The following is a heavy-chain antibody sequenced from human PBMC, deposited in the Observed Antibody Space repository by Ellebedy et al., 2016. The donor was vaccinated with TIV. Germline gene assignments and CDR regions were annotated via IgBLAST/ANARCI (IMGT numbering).Heavy chain of an antibody. D-gene: IGHD3-3*01. CDR1: GFTISGYA. CDR2: INGRGGTT. V-gene: IGHV3-23*01. J-gene: IGHJ5*02. CDR3: ARGTIIPAAPFDP. Sequence: PGGSLRLSCVASGFTISGYAMSWVRQAPGTGLEWVSAINGRGGTTYYADSVEGRFIISRDNSKNTLYLQMNSLRAEDTAIYYCARGTIIPAAPFDPWGQGTLVTVSS.